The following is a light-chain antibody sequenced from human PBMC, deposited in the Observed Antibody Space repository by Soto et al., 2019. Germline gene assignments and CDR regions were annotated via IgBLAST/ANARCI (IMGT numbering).Light chain of an antibody. CDR3: QQSYRLPLT. V-gene: IGKV1-39*01. CDR2: SAS. CDR1: QRISTF. Sequence: DIQMTQSPSSLSAFVGDSVTITCHASQRISTFLNRYHQKPGKAPKLLIYSASYLQSGVPSNFSGSGSGTDFTLSIVTLQPEDFGTYFCQQSYRLPLTFGGGTKVEI. J-gene: IGKJ4*01.